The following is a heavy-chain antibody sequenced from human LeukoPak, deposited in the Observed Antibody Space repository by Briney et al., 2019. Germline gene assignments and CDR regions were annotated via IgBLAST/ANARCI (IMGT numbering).Heavy chain of an antibody. CDR2: MYNSGRT. D-gene: IGHD5-18*01. CDR1: GASIRSHF. CDR3: AGLAKDLKRTAMVIGDDYYGIDV. Sequence: PSETLSLTCIVSGASIRSHFWSWIRRPPGKALEWTGYMYNSGRTNYNPSLKSRVTISVDTSKNQFSLKLSSVTAADTAVYYCAGLAKDLKRTAMVIGDDYYGIDVWGQGTTVTVSS. V-gene: IGHV4-59*08. J-gene: IGHJ6*02.